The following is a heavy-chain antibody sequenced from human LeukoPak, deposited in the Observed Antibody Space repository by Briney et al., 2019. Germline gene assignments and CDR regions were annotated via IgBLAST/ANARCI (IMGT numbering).Heavy chain of an antibody. CDR3: ARDSPRIGSSGSYGH. CDR2: ISSSSSAI. V-gene: IGHV3-48*01. J-gene: IGHJ4*02. D-gene: IGHD1-26*01. Sequence: QRWGSLRLSCAASGFTFSSYTMNWVRQAPGKGLEWVSYISSSSSAIYYADSVKGRFTISRDNAKNSLYLQMNSLRAEDTAVYYCARDSPRIGSSGSYGHWGQGTLVTVSS. CDR1: GFTFSSYT.